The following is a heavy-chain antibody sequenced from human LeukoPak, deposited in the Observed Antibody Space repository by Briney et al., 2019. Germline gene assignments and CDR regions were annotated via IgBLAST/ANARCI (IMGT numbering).Heavy chain of an antibody. Sequence: PSETLSLTCTVSGGSISGYYWSWIRQPPGKGLEWIGEINHSGSTNYNPSLKSRVTISVDTSKNQFSLKLSSVTAADTAVYYCATHSAVRGVSYNWFDPWGQGTLVTVSS. CDR1: GGSISGYY. CDR3: ATHSAVRGVSYNWFDP. CDR2: INHSGST. D-gene: IGHD3-10*01. J-gene: IGHJ5*02. V-gene: IGHV4-34*01.